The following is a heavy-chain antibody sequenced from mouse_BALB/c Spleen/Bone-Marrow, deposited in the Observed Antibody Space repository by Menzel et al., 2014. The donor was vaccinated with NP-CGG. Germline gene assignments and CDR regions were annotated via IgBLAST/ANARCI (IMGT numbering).Heavy chain of an antibody. V-gene: IGHV1-82*01. CDR2: IYPGDGDT. Sequence: VQLQQSGPELVKPGASVKISCKASGYALSTSWMNWVKQRPGQGLEWTGRIYPGDGDTNYNGKFKGKATLTADKSSSTAYMQLSSLTSVDSAVYFCARSDGYRTMDYWGQGTSVTVSS. CDR1: GYALSTSW. D-gene: IGHD2-3*01. CDR3: ARSDGYRTMDY. J-gene: IGHJ4*01.